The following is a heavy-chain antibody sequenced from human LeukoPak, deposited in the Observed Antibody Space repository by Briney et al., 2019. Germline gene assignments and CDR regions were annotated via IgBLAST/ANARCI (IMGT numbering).Heavy chain of an antibody. D-gene: IGHD4-11*01. J-gene: IGHJ6*03. CDR3: AREIQFYYYYYYRDV. CDR2: ISAYNGNT. V-gene: IGHV1-18*01. CDR1: GYTFTSYG. Sequence: ASVKVSCKASGYTFTSYGISWVRQAPGQGLEWMGWISAYNGNTNYAQKLQGRVTMTTDTSTSTAYMELRSLRSDDTAVYYCAREIQFYYYYYYRDVGGKGPTVTVS.